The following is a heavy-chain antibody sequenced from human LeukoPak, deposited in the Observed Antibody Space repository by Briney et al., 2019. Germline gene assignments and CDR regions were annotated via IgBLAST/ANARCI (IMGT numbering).Heavy chain of an antibody. CDR1: GGSISGYY. J-gene: IGHJ4*02. CDR3: ARVHLNLHIDY. V-gene: IGHV4-34*01. CDR2: INHSGST. D-gene: IGHD4-11*01. Sequence: PSETLSLTCTVSGGSISGYYWSWIRQPPGKGLEWIGEINHSGSTNYNPSLKSRVTISVDTSKNQFSLKLSSVTAADTAVYYCARVHLNLHIDYWGQGTLVTVSS.